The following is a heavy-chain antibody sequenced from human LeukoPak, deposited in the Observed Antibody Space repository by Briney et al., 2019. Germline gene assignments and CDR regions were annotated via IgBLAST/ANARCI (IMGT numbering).Heavy chain of an antibody. CDR2: LYSGGST. D-gene: IGHD4-17*01. V-gene: IGHV3-66*01. CDR3: AKGRPYGDYVSDFYY. J-gene: IGHJ4*02. Sequence: GGSLRLSCAASGFSVSSNYMTWVRQAPGMGLECVSLLYSGGSTYYSDSVKGRFTISRDNSRNTLYLQMNSLRAEDTALLYCAKGRPYGDYVSDFYYWGQGTLVTVSS. CDR1: GFSVSSNY.